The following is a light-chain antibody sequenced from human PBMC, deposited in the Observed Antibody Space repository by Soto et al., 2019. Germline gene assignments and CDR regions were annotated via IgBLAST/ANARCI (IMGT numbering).Light chain of an antibody. CDR3: LQYKDWAYT. CDR2: GTS. J-gene: IGKJ2*01. V-gene: IGKV3-15*01. Sequence: ETVVTQSPATLSVSPGDRATLSCRASQSVGINLAWYQQKPGQAPRLLIFGTSTSATGIPARFSGFGSGTEFTLAISSLQSEDFAVYYCLQYKDWAYTFRQGTKLEIK. CDR1: QSVGIN.